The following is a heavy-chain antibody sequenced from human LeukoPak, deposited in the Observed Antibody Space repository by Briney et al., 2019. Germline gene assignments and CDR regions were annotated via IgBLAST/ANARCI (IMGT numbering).Heavy chain of an antibody. J-gene: IGHJ4*02. D-gene: IGHD2-21*01. CDR3: ARDPPRAYLLLSDNDY. V-gene: IGHV3-7*01. CDR1: GFTFSSYW. CDR2: IKQDGSEK. Sequence: GGSLRLSCAASGFTFSSYWMSWVRQAPGKGLEWVANIKQDGSEKYYVNSVKGRFTISRDNAKNSLYLQMNSLRAEDTAVHYCARDPPRAYLLLSDNDYWGQGTLVTVSS.